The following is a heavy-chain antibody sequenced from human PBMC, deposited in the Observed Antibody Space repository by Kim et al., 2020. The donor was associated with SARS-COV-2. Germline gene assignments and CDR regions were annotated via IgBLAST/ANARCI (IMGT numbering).Heavy chain of an antibody. CDR1: GFTFSNAW. D-gene: IGHD3-9*01. V-gene: IGHV3-15*01. Sequence: GGSLRLSCAASGFTFSNAWMRWVRQAPGKGLEWVGSIKSKTDGGTTDYAAPVKGRFTISRDDSKNTLYLQMNSLKTEDTAVYYCTTGRTEDVLRYFDWSSRRYGMDVWVQGTTVTVSS. J-gene: IGHJ6*02. CDR2: IKSKTDGGTT. CDR3: TTGRTEDVLRYFDWSSRRYGMDV.